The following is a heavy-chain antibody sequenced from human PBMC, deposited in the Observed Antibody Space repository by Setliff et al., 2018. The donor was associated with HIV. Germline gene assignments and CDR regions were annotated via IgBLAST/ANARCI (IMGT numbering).Heavy chain of an antibody. Sequence: PGGSLRLSCTASGFSLGDFMLTWVRQAPGKGLQWVSDSSPTSSSKLYAESVKGRFTISRDNAKNSLYLQMNSLRVEDTAVYYCARVWRSSSWYITSWGQGTLVTVSS. CDR2: SSPTSSSK. V-gene: IGHV3-48*01. CDR1: GFSLGDFM. J-gene: IGHJ5*02. D-gene: IGHD6-13*01. CDR3: ARVWRSSSWYITS.